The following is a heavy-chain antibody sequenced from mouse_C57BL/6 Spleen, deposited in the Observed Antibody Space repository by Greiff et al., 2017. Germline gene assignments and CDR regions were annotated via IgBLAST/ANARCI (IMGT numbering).Heavy chain of an antibody. V-gene: IGHV1-15*01. CDR2: IDPETGGT. CDR3: TRVNDGYYAWFAY. D-gene: IGHD2-3*01. J-gene: IGHJ3*01. CDR1: GYTFTDYE. Sequence: VQLQQSGAELVRPGASVTLSCKASGYTFTDYEMHWVKQTPVHGLEWIGAIDPETGGTAYNQKFKGKAILTADKSSSTAYMELRSLTSEDSAVYYCTRVNDGYYAWFAYWGQGTLVTVSA.